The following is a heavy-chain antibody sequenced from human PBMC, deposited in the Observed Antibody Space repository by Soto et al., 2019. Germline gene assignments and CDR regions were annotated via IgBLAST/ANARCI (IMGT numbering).Heavy chain of an antibody. Sequence: GGSLRLSCAASGFTFSSYGMHWVRQAPGKGLEWVAVIWYDGSNKYYADSVKGRFTISRDNSKNPLYLQMNSLRAEDTAGYYSARETYQLLWKWEAIDIWGQGTMVTVSS. CDR3: ARETYQLLWKWEAIDI. V-gene: IGHV3-33*01. CDR1: GFTFSSYG. CDR2: IWYDGSNK. J-gene: IGHJ3*02. D-gene: IGHD2-2*01.